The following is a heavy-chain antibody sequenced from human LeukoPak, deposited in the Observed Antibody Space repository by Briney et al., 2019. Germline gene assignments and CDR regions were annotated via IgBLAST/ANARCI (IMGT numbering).Heavy chain of an antibody. J-gene: IGHJ4*02. CDR1: GGSISSYY. CDR3: AKDSGGSGWIFDY. Sequence: SETLSLTCTVSGGSISSYYWSWIRQPPGKGLEWIGYIYYSGSTNYNPSLKSRVTISVDTSKNQFSLKLSSVTAADTAVYYCAKDSGGSGWIFDYWGQGTLVTVSS. V-gene: IGHV4-59*01. CDR2: IYYSGST. D-gene: IGHD6-19*01.